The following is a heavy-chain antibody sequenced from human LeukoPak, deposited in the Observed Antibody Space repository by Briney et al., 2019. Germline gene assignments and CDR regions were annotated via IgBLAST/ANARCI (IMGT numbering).Heavy chain of an antibody. CDR3: ARASYTTYYDFWSGYYPPDY. CDR1: GYTFTSYG. Sequence: GASVKVSCKASGYTFTSYGISWVRQAPGQGLEWMGWISAYSGNTNYAQKLQGRVTMTTDTSTSTAYMELRSLRSDDTAVYYCARASYTTYYDFWSGYYPPDYWGQGTLVTVSS. V-gene: IGHV1-18*01. D-gene: IGHD3-3*01. J-gene: IGHJ4*02. CDR2: ISAYSGNT.